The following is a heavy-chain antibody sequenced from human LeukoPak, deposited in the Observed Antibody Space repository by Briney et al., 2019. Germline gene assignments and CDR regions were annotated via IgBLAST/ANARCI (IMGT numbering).Heavy chain of an antibody. J-gene: IGHJ3*02. Sequence: ASVKDSCKASGYTFTSYGISWVRQAPGQGLEWMGWISAYNGNTNYAQKLQGRVTMTTDTSTSTAYMELRSLRSDDTAVYYCARPLGYCSGGSCLPADAFDIWGQGTMVTVSS. CDR3: ARPLGYCSGGSCLPADAFDI. CDR2: ISAYNGNT. V-gene: IGHV1-18*01. D-gene: IGHD2-15*01. CDR1: GYTFTSYG.